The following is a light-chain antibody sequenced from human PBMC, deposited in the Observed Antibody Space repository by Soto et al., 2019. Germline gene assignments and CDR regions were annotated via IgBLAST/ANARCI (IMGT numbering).Light chain of an antibody. J-gene: IGLJ1*01. CDR1: SSDVGGYNY. Sequence: SALTQPASVSGSPGQSITISCTGTSSDVGGYNYVSWYQQHPGKAPKLIIYEVSNRPSGVSNRFSGSKSGNTASLTISGLQAEDEADYYCSSYTGSSTPYVFGTGTKLTVL. CDR2: EVS. CDR3: SSYTGSSTPYV. V-gene: IGLV2-14*01.